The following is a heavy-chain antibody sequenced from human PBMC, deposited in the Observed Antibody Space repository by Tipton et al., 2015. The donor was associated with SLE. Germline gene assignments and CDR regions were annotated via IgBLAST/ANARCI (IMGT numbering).Heavy chain of an antibody. Sequence: TLSLTCTVSGGSISSYYWSWIRQPPGKGLEWIGYIYYSGSTNYNPFLKSRVTISVDTSKNQFSLKLSSVTAADTAVYYCARHESYYYGMDVWGQGTTVTVSS. CDR2: IYYSGST. J-gene: IGHJ6*02. V-gene: IGHV4-59*08. CDR1: GGSISSYY. CDR3: ARHESYYYGMDV.